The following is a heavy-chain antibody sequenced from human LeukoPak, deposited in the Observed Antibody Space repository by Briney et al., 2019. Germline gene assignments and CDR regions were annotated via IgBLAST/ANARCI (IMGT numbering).Heavy chain of an antibody. D-gene: IGHD5-12*01. CDR2: IKQDGSEK. CDR3: ARGAVGGYSGYQYYYYYMDV. V-gene: IGHV3-7*01. J-gene: IGHJ6*03. Sequence: GGSLRLSCAASGFTFSSYWMSWVRQDPGKGLEWVANIKQDGSEKYYVDSVKGRFTISRDNAKNSLYLQMNSLRAEDTAVYYCARGAVGGYSGYQYYYYYMDVWGKGTTVTVSS. CDR1: GFTFSSYW.